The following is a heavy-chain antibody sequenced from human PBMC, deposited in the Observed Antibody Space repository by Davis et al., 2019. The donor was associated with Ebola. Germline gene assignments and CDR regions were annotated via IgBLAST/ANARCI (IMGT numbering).Heavy chain of an antibody. CDR1: GGSISSSSYY. J-gene: IGHJ6*02. CDR3: AREGKGYGSGGSCYRRRDYYYYYGMDV. D-gene: IGHD2-15*01. CDR2: IYSGGST. Sequence: GGSLRLSCTVSGGSISSSSYYWGWIRQAPGKGLEWVSVIYSGGSTYYADSVKGRFTISRHNSKNTLYLQMNSLRAEETAVYYCAREGKGYGSGGSCYRRRDYYYYYGMDVWGQGTTVTVSS. V-gene: IGHV3-53*04.